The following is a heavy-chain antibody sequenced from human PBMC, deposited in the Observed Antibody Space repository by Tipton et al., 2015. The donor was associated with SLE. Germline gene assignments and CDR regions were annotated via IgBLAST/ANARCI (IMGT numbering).Heavy chain of an antibody. J-gene: IGHJ4*02. V-gene: IGHV3-30-3*02. Sequence: SLRLSCAASGFTFTTYAIHWVRQAPGKGLEWVAVISNDGNNKYFADSVKGRFTISRDNSKDTVYLQMDSLRVEDTALYYCVKGVMYGLTSHSFDSWGQGTLVSVSS. CDR3: VKGVMYGLTSHSFDS. CDR1: GFTFTTYA. CDR2: ISNDGNNK. D-gene: IGHD2-8*01.